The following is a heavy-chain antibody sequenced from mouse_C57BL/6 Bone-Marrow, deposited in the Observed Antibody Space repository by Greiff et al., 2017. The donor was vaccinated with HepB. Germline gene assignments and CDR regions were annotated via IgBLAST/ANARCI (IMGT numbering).Heavy chain of an antibody. Sequence: QVQLQQSGPELVKPGASVKISCKASGYAFSSSWMNWVKQRPGKGLEWIGRIYPGDGDTNYNGKFKGKATLTADKSSSTAYMQLSSLTSEDSAVYFCARAYYYGILYYFDYWGQGTTLTVSS. V-gene: IGHV1-82*01. CDR2: IYPGDGDT. CDR3: ARAYYYGILYYFDY. CDR1: GYAFSSSW. D-gene: IGHD1-1*01. J-gene: IGHJ2*01.